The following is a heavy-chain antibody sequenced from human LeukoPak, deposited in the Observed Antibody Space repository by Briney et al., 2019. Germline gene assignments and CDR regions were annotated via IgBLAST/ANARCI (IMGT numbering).Heavy chain of an antibody. D-gene: IGHD3-3*01. V-gene: IGHV3-74*01. CDR3: ARGMSVLGFSEWPQPEGYYYGMDV. CDR1: GFTYSSYW. Sequence: GGSLRLSCAASGFTYSSYWMHWVRQAPGKGLVWVSRINSDGSSTSYADSVKGRFTISRDNAKNTLYLQMNSLRAEDTAVYYCARGMSVLGFSEWPQPEGYYYGMDVWGQGTTVTVSS. CDR2: INSDGSST. J-gene: IGHJ6*02.